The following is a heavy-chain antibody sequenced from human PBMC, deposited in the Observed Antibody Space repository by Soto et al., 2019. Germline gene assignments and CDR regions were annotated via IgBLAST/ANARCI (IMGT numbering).Heavy chain of an antibody. CDR2: IIPIVGIA. D-gene: IGHD6-13*01. CDR1: GGTFSSYT. Sequence: QVQLVQSGAEVKKPGSSVKVSCKASGGTFSSYTISWVRQAPGQGLEWMGRIIPIVGIANYAQKFQGRVTITADKAKSTDYRERGRLRSEDTAVYYCERDLSVQLVPRARPYYYDGRDVGGQGTTVTGSS. J-gene: IGHJ6*02. CDR3: ERDLSVQLVPRARPYYYDGRDV. V-gene: IGHV1-69*08.